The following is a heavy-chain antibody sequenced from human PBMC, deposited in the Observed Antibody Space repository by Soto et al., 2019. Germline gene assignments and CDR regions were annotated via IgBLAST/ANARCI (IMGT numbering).Heavy chain of an antibody. J-gene: IGHJ4*02. CDR1: GFTFSKFG. CDR3: AKDRRKWGDSPSEK. CDR2: ISNDGSDE. Sequence: VQLVESGGGVVQPGRSLRLSCAASGFTFSKFGMHWLRQAPGRGLEWVAGISNDGSDEYYVDSVKGRFNISRDNSKITLSLQMNSLRFEDTAVYFCAKDRRKWGDSPSEKWGQGTLVTVSS. D-gene: IGHD2-21*02. V-gene: IGHV3-30*18.